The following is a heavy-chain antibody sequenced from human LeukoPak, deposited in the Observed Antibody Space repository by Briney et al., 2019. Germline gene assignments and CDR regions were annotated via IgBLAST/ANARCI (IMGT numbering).Heavy chain of an antibody. V-gene: IGHV3-21*04. CDR3: AKGLWTYSSGWYSTDY. D-gene: IGHD6-19*01. CDR2: ISSSSSYI. Sequence: GGSLRLSCAASGFTFSSYSMNWVRQAPGKGLEWVSSISSSSSYIYYADSVKGRFTISRDNSKNTLYLQMNSLRAEDTAVYYCAKGLWTYSSGWYSTDYWGQGTLVTVSS. J-gene: IGHJ4*02. CDR1: GFTFSSYS.